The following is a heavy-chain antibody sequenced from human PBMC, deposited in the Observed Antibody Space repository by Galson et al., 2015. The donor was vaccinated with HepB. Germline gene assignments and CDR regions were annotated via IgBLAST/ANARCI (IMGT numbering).Heavy chain of an antibody. CDR2: ISSSGSTI. V-gene: IGHV3-11*01. CDR3: AGSRYYDFWSGYYRGLGVPLDY. D-gene: IGHD3-3*01. J-gene: IGHJ4*02. CDR1: GFTFSDYY. Sequence: SLRLSCAASGFTFSDYYMSWIRQAPGKGLEWVSYISSSGSTIYYADSVKGRFTISRDNAKNSLYLQMNSLRAEDTAVYYCAGSRYYDFWSGYYRGLGVPLDYWGPGTMVTVSS.